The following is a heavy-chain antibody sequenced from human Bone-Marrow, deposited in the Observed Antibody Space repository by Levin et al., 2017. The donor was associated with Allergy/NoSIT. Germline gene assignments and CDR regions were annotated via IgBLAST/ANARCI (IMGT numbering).Heavy chain of an antibody. J-gene: IGHJ4*02. V-gene: IGHV3-74*03. Sequence: PGGSLRLSCAASGFTFSSFSMHWVRQAPGKGLVWVSRTNSDGSSTAYADSVKGRFTISRDNAKNTLYLQMNSLEVEDTALYYCAGESGAEVYWGQGTLVTVSS. CDR3: AGESGAEVY. CDR1: GFTFSSFS. CDR2: TNSDGSST. D-gene: IGHD3-10*01.